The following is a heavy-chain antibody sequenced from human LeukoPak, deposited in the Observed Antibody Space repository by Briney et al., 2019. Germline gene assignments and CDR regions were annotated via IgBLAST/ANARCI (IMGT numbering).Heavy chain of an antibody. V-gene: IGHV3-33*06. CDR2: IWYDGSNK. Sequence: PGGSLRLSCAASGFTFSDYGMHWVRQAPGKGLEWVAGIWYDGSNKDYADSLRGRFTISRDSSKNTLYLQMNGLRAEDTAVYYCAKDGDRGQHYYYYYMDVWGKGTTVTVSS. CDR1: GFTFSDYG. CDR3: AKDGDRGQHYYYYYMDV. J-gene: IGHJ6*03. D-gene: IGHD7-27*01.